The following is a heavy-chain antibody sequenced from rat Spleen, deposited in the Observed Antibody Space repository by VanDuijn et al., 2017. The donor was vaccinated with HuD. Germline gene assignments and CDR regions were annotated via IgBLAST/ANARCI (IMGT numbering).Heavy chain of an antibody. J-gene: IGHJ3*01. CDR1: GFSLTNYG. Sequence: QVQLKESGPGLVQPSQTLSLTCTVSGFSLTNYGVSWVRQPPGKGLEWMGVIWNTGGTRYNSALKSRLSITKDTPKSQVFLKMNSLQREDTATYYCARDENGYINHWFAYWGQGTLVTVSS. CDR2: IWNTGGT. CDR3: ARDENGYINHWFAY. V-gene: IGHV2-41*01. D-gene: IGHD1-4*01.